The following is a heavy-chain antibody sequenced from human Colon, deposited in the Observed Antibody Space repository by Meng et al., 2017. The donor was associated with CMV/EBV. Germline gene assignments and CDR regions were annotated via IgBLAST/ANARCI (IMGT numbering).Heavy chain of an antibody. CDR2: IDSSNGGT. D-gene: IGHD3-10*01. CDR1: GYTFHSYY. J-gene: IGHJ4*02. Sequence: CKTSGYTFHSYYMHWLRQAPGQGLEWMGRIDSSNGGTNYAQKFQDRVTMTRDTSISTTYMEVSRLTSDDTAVYYCARDDRSYGVDYWGQGTLVTVSS. CDR3: ARDDRSYGVDY. V-gene: IGHV1-2*06.